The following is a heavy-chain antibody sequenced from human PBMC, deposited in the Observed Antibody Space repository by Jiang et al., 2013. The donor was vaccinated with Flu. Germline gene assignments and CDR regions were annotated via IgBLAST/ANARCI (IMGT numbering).Heavy chain of an antibody. D-gene: IGHD5-18*01. CDR1: GGSISSYY. V-gene: IGHV4-59*01. CDR3: ARDRGYSYGGEGWFDP. CDR2: IYYSGST. Sequence: GPGLVKPSETLSLTCTVSGGSISSYYWSWIRQPPGKGLEWIGYIYYSGSTNYNPSLKSRVTISVDTSKNQFSLKLSSVTAADTAVYYCARDRGYSYGGEGWFDPWGQGTLVTVSS. J-gene: IGHJ5*02.